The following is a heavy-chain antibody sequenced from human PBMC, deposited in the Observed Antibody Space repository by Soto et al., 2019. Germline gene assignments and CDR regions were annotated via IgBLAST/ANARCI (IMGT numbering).Heavy chain of an antibody. D-gene: IGHD6-6*01. J-gene: IGHJ4*02. V-gene: IGHV3-15*01. CDR3: TTDSGYRRSSLYVDY. Sequence: EVQLVESGGGLVKPGGSLRLSCAASGFTFSNAWMTWVRQAPGKGLEWVGRIKSKTDGGTIDYAAPVKGRFTVSRDDSETTLYLQMNSLKTEDTAVYYCTTDSGYRRSSLYVDYWGQGTQVTVSS. CDR2: IKSKTDGGTI. CDR1: GFTFSNAW.